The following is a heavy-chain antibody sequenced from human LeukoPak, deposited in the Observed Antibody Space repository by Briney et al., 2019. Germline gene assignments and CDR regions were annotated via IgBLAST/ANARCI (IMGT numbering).Heavy chain of an antibody. D-gene: IGHD6-13*01. CDR1: GGTFSSYA. CDR3: AREIAVIAAAGTFDY. J-gene: IGHJ4*02. CDR2: IIPIFGTA. Sequence: SVKVSCKASGGTFSSYAISWVRQAPGQGLEWMGGIIPIFGTANYAQKFQGRVTITADESTSTAYMELSSLRSEDTAVYYCAREIAVIAAAGTFDYWGQGTLATVSS. V-gene: IGHV1-69*13.